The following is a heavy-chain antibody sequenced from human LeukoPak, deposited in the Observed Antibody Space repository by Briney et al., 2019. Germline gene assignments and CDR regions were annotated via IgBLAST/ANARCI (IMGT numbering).Heavy chain of an antibody. V-gene: IGHV3-23*01. CDR1: GFTFSSYA. CDR2: ISDSGFST. J-gene: IGHJ4*02. CDR3: AKGGNDFDY. Sequence: GGSLRLSCAASGFTFSSYAMNWVRQAPGKGLEWVSGISDSGFSTYYADSVKGRFTISRDNSKNTLYLQMNSLRTDDTAIYYCAKGGNDFDYWGQGTLVTASS. D-gene: IGHD3-16*01.